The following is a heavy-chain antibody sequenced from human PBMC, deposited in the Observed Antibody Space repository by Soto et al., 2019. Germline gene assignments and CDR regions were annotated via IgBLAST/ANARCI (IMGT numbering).Heavy chain of an antibody. CDR3: ALNLPTSPRLLWFGADQTNMDV. CDR1: GGTFSSYT. D-gene: IGHD3-10*01. V-gene: IGHV1-69*02. J-gene: IGHJ6*03. CDR2: IIPILGIA. Sequence: GASVKVSCKASGGTFSSYTISWVRQAPGQGLEWMGRIIPILGIANYAQKFQGRVTITADKSTSTAYMELSSLRSEDTAVYYCALNLPTSPRLLWFGADQTNMDVWGKGTTVTVSS.